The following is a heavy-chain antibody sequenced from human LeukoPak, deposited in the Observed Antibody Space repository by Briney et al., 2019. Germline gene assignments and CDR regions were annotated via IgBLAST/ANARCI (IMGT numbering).Heavy chain of an antibody. V-gene: IGHV3-9*01. J-gene: IGHJ5*02. D-gene: IGHD6-13*01. CDR2: ISWNSGSI. CDR3: AKDSSSWFVGDWFDP. CDR1: GFTFDDYA. Sequence: PGRSLRLSCAASGFTFDDYAIHWVRQAPGKGLEWVSGISWNSGSIGYADSVKGRFTISRDNAKNSPYLQMNSLRAEDTALYYCAKDSSSWFVGDWFDPWGQGTLVTVSS.